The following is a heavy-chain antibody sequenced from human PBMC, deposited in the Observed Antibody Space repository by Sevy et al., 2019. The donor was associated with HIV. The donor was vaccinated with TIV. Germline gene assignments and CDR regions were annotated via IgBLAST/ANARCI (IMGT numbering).Heavy chain of an antibody. J-gene: IGHJ6*02. CDR3: ARDGRVAARSMAYYYNGMDV. V-gene: IGHV4-38-2*02. D-gene: IGHD6-6*01. CDR2: IYHSGST. Sequence: SETLSLTCTVSGYSISSGYYWGWIRQPPGKGLEWIGSIYHSGSTYYNPSLKSRVTISVDTSKNQFSLKLSSVTAADTAVYYCARDGRVAARSMAYYYNGMDVWGQGTTVTVSS. CDR1: GYSISSGYY.